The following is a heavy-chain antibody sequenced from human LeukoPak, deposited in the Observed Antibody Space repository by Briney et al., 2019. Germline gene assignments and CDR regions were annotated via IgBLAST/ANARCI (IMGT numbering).Heavy chain of an antibody. D-gene: IGHD3-3*01. Sequence: SVKVSCKASGGTFSSYAISWVRRAPGQGLESMGGIIPIFGTANYAQKFQGRVTITADESTSTAYMELSSLRSEDTAVYYCARARFLEWLFPPMGYYYMDVWGKGTPVTVSS. CDR3: ARARFLEWLFPPMGYYYMDV. V-gene: IGHV1-69*13. J-gene: IGHJ6*03. CDR2: IIPIFGTA. CDR1: GGTFSSYA.